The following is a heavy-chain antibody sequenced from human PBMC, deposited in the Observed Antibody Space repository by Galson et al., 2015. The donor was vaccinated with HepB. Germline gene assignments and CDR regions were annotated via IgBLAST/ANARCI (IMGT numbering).Heavy chain of an antibody. CDR1: GFTVSSNY. CDR2: ISGSGGST. Sequence: SLRLSCAASGFTVSSNYMSWVRRAPGKGLEWVSAISGSGGSTYYADSVKGRFTISRDNSKNTLYLQMNSLRAEDTAVYYCAKDFVHLDYYSYGMDVWGQGATVTVSS. CDR3: AKDFVHLDYYSYGMDV. V-gene: IGHV3-23*01. J-gene: IGHJ6*02. D-gene: IGHD3-3*01.